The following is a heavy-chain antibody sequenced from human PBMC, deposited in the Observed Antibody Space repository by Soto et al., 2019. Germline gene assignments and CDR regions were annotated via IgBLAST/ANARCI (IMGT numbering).Heavy chain of an antibody. CDR1: GGSFSGDY. CDR2: INHSGST. D-gene: IGHD6-6*01. V-gene: IGHV4-34*01. CDR3: ARIAARRTYYYYYGMDV. Sequence: SETLSLGCTVYGGSFSGDYWSWIHQPPGKGRGWIGEINHSGSTNYNPSLKSRVTISVDTSKNQFSLKLSSVTAADTAGYYCARIAARRTYYYYYGMDVWGQGTTVT. J-gene: IGHJ6*02.